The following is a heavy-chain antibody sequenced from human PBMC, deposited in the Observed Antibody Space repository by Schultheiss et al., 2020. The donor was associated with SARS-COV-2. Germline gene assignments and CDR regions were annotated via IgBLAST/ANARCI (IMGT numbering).Heavy chain of an antibody. CDR2: ISSSSSTI. CDR1: GFTFSSYS. Sequence: ETLSLTCAASGFTFSSYSMNWVRQAPGKGLEWVSYISSSSSTIYYADSVKGRFTISRDNAKNSLYLQMNSLRAVDTAVYYCARACDYNYYYYMDVWGKGTTVTVSS. D-gene: IGHD2-21*02. V-gene: IGHV3-48*01. J-gene: IGHJ6*03. CDR3: ARACDYNYYYYMDV.